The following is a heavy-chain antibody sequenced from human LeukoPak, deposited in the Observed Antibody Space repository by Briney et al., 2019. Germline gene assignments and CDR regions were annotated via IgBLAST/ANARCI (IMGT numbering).Heavy chain of an antibody. Sequence: GSLRLSCAASGFTFSNYAMTWVRQAQGKGLEWVSSMSGTGGSTNYADPAKGRFTISRDNSKNTLYLQMDSLRAEDTAVYSCAKDSGTYYKGFDYWGQGTPVTVSS. CDR3: AKDSGTYYKGFDY. CDR1: GFTFSNYA. D-gene: IGHD3-10*01. V-gene: IGHV3-23*01. J-gene: IGHJ4*02. CDR2: MSGTGGST.